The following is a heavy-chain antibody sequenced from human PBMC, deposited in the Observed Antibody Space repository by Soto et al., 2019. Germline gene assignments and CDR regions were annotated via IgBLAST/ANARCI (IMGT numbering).Heavy chain of an antibody. J-gene: IGHJ4*02. CDR1: GGSISSYY. Sequence: PSETLSLTCTVSGGSISSYYWSWIRQPAGKGLEWIGRVYSSGSTNYNPSLKSRVTMSVDASKSQFSLKLSSVTAADTAVHYCARDVDYNNWVLYYWGQGSLVTVSS. CDR3: ARDVDYNNWVLYY. D-gene: IGHD1-1*01. V-gene: IGHV4-4*07. CDR2: VYSSGST.